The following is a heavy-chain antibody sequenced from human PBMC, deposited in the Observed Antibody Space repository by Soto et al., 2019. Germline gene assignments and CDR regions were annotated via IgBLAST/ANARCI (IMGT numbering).Heavy chain of an antibody. CDR1: GVTFTRYS. Sequence: NPEGSVRLSCGDSGVTFTRYSMNWVRQAPGKGLEWVSSISSTTNYIYYGDSMKGRFTISRDNAKNSLYLEMNSLRAEDTAVYYCARESEDLTSNFDYWGQGTLVTVSS. V-gene: IGHV3-21*06. J-gene: IGHJ4*02. CDR2: ISSTTNYI. CDR3: ARESEDLTSNFDY.